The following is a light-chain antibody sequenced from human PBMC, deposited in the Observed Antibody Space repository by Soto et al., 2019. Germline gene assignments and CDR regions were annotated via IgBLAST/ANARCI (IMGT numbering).Light chain of an antibody. J-gene: IGKJ2*01. CDR3: QQYNIWPPMYT. CDR1: QSVSSN. V-gene: IGKV3-15*01. CDR2: GAS. Sequence: EIVMTQSPATLSVSPGERATLSCRASQSVSSNLAWYQQKPGQAPRLLIYGASTRATGIPARFSGSGSGTEFTLPISILQSEDFAVYYCQQYNIWPPMYTFGQGTKLEIK.